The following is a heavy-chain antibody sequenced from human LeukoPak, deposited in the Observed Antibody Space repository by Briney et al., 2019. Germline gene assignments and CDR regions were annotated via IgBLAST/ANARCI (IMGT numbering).Heavy chain of an antibody. CDR2: ISSSGGSP. D-gene: IGHD3-22*01. CDR1: GFSFSSYA. CDR3: ADLGTTYYYDRSTY. V-gene: IGHV3-23*01. Sequence: PGGSLRLSCAASGFSFSSYAMSWVRQAPGKGLGWVSGISSSGGSPYYADSVQGRFTISRDNSKNTLFLQMTGLRAEDTAVYYCADLGTTYYYDRSTYWGQGTLVAVSS. J-gene: IGHJ4*02.